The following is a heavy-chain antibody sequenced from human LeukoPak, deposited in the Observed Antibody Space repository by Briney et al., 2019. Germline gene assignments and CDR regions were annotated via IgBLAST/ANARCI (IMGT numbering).Heavy chain of an antibody. V-gene: IGHV4-59*08. CDR3: ARLEMARLRYGMDV. Sequence: PSETLSRTGTGSGGSISSYYWSWIRQPPGKGLEGIGYIYYSGSTNYNPSLKSRVTISVDTSKNQFSLKLSSVTAADTAVYYCARLEMARLRYGMDVWGQGTTVTVSS. J-gene: IGHJ6*02. D-gene: IGHD5-24*01. CDR2: IYYSGST. CDR1: GGSISSYY.